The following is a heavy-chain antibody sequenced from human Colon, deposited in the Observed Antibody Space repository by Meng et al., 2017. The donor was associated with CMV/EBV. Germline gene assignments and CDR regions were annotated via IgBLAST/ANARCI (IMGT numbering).Heavy chain of an antibody. V-gene: IGHV3-23*01. J-gene: IGHJ6*02. D-gene: IGHD3-3*01. CDR1: GFTFSSYA. CDR2: ISGSGGST. Sequence: GESLKISCAASGFTFSSYAMSWVRQAPGKGLEWVSAISGSGGSTYYADSVKGRFTISRDNSKNNIHLQMNSLRAEDTAVYYCAKSTYDDFWSGHGLDVWGQGTTVTVSS. CDR3: AKSTYDDFWSGHGLDV.